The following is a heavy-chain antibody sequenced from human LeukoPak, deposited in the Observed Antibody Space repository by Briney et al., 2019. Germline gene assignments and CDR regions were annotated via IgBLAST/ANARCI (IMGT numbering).Heavy chain of an antibody. CDR3: ARHSRSAYTGYENAFDI. Sequence: PSETLSLTCTVSGGSISSYYWSWLRQPPGKGLEWIGYIYYSGSTNYNPSLKSRVTISGDTSKNQFSLKLSSVTAADTAVYYCARHSRSAYTGYENAFDIWGQGTMVTVSS. V-gene: IGHV4-59*08. CDR2: IYYSGST. CDR1: GGSISSYY. D-gene: IGHD5-12*01. J-gene: IGHJ3*02.